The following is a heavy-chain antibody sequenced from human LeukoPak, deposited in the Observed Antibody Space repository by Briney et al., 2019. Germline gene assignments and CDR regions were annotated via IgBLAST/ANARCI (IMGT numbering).Heavy chain of an antibody. CDR1: GGSITNYY. J-gene: IGHJ4*02. CDR3: ARTYERGNAYYFDY. V-gene: IGHV4-59*12. Sequence: PSETLSLTCTVSGGSITNYYWSWIRQPPEKGLEWIGFIWHSGRTNYNPSLKSRVTISVDTSKNQFSLNLSSVTAADTAVYYCARTYERGNAYYFDYWGQGTLVTVSS. CDR2: IWHSGRT. D-gene: IGHD1-1*01.